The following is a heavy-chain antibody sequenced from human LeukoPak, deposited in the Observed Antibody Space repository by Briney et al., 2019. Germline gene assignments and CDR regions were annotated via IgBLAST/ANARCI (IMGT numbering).Heavy chain of an antibody. CDR2: IYSGGST. Sequence: GGSLRLSCAASGFTVSSNYMSWVRQAPGKGLEWVSVIYSGGSTYYADSVKGRFTISRDNSKNTLYLQMNCLRAEDTAVYYCARMYCGGDCYSEMYYFDYWGQGTLVTVSS. CDR1: GFTVSSNY. D-gene: IGHD2-21*01. V-gene: IGHV3-53*01. J-gene: IGHJ4*02. CDR3: ARMYCGGDCYSEMYYFDY.